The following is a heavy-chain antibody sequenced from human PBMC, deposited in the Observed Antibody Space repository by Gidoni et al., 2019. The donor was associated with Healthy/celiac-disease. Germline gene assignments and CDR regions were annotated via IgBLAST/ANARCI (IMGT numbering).Heavy chain of an antibody. V-gene: IGHV4-59*01. CDR1: GGSISSYY. CDR2: IYYSGST. Sequence: QVQLQESGPGLVKPSETLSLTCTVSGGSISSYYWSWIRQPPGKGLEWIGYIYYSGSTNYNPSLKSRVTISVDTSKNQFSLKLSSVTAADTAVYYCARVTYYGYKRDAFDIWGQGTMVTVSS. J-gene: IGHJ3*02. CDR3: ARVTYYGYKRDAFDI. D-gene: IGHD3-10*01.